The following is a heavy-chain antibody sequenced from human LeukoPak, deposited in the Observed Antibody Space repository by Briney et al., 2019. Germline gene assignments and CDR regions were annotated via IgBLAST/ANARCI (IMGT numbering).Heavy chain of an antibody. CDR3: AKDMGLQVWWGGFDY. CDR2: ISWNSGSI. CDR1: GFTFDDYA. D-gene: IGHD5-18*01. V-gene: IGHV3-9*01. Sequence: PGGSLRLSCAASGFTFDDYAMHWVRHAPGKGLEWVSGISWNSGSIGYADSVKGRFTISRDNAKNSLYLQMNSLRAEDTALYYCAKDMGLQVWWGGFDYGGREPRVPVSS. J-gene: IGHJ4*02.